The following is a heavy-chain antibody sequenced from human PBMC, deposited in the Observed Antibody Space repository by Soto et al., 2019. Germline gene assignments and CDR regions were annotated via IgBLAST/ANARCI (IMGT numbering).Heavy chain of an antibody. Sequence: QVQLVESGGGVVQPGRSLRLSCAASGFTFSSYGMHWDRQAPGKGLERVAVKWYEGSNKYYAYSVKGRFTSSRDNSKNTLYLQMNSLRAEETAVYYCARDRVESGMDVWGQGTTVTFS. CDR3: ARDRVESGMDV. CDR2: KWYEGSNK. D-gene: IGHD1-1*01. J-gene: IGHJ6*02. V-gene: IGHV3-33*01. CDR1: GFTFSSYG.